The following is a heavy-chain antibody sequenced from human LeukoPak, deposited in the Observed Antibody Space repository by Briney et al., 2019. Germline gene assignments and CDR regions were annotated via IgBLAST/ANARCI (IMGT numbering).Heavy chain of an antibody. CDR3: ARGPIRSGYSGRFDY. Sequence: ASVNVSCKASGGTFSNYAISWVRQAPGQGLEWMGGIIPIFGTSNYAQKFQGRVTIAADESSTTAYMELTSLTSNDTALYYCARGPIRSGYSGRFDYWGQGTLVTVSS. J-gene: IGHJ4*02. D-gene: IGHD3-22*01. V-gene: IGHV1-69*13. CDR2: IIPIFGTS. CDR1: GGTFSNYA.